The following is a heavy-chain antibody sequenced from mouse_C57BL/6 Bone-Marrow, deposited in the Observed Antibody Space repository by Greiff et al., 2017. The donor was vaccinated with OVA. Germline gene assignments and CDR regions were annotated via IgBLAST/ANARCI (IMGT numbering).Heavy chain of an antibody. CDR2: IDPNSGGT. CDR3: ARSHYSNYRYYAMDY. D-gene: IGHD2-5*01. J-gene: IGHJ4*01. CDR1: GYTFTSYW. Sequence: QVQLKQPGAELVKPGASVKLSCKASGYTFTSYWMHWVKQRPGRGLEWIGRIDPNSGGTKYNEKFKSKATLTVDKPSSTAYMQLSSLTSEDSAVYYCARSHYSNYRYYAMDYWGQGTSVTVSS. V-gene: IGHV1-72*01.